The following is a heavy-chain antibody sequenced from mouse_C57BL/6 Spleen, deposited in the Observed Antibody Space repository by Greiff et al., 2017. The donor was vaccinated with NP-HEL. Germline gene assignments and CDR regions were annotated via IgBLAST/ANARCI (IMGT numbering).Heavy chain of an antibody. CDR2: IDPSDSYT. CDR3: ARTEY. CDR1: GYTFTSYW. V-gene: IGHV1-69*01. J-gene: IGHJ2*01. Sequence: QVQLQQPGAELVMPGASVKLSCKASGYTFTSYWMHWVKQRPGQGLEWIGEIDPSDSYTNYNQKFKGKSTLTVDKSSSTAYMQLSSLTSEDSALYYCARTEYWGQGTTLTVSA.